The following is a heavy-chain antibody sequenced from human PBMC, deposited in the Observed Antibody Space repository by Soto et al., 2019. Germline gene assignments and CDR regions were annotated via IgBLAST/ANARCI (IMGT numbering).Heavy chain of an antibody. V-gene: IGHV4-34*01. Sequence: SETLSLTCAVYGGSLSDYYWNWLRQPPGKGLEWIGEINHRGTASYNPSLKSRVTISVDTSKNQFSLKLSSVTAADTAVYYCARGGSGSYYAFDYWGQGTLVTVSS. D-gene: IGHD3-10*01. CDR2: INHRGTA. J-gene: IGHJ4*02. CDR1: GGSLSDYY. CDR3: ARGGSGSYYAFDY.